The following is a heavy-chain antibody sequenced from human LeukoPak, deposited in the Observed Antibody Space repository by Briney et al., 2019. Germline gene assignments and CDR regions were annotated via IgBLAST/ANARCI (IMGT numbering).Heavy chain of an antibody. CDR2: ISAYNGNT. V-gene: IGHV1-18*01. Sequence: GASVKVSCKASGYGFTSYGISWVRQAPGQGLEWMGWISAYNGNTNYAQKLQGRVTMTTDTSTSTAYMELRSLRSDDTAAYYCARGYYDGSGYSNNWFDPWGQGTLVTVSS. CDR3: ARGYYDGSGYSNNWFDP. D-gene: IGHD3-22*01. CDR1: GYGFTSYG. J-gene: IGHJ5*02.